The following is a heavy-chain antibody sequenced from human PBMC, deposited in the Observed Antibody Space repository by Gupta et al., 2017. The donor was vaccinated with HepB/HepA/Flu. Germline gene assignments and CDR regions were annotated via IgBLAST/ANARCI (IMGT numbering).Heavy chain of an antibody. Sequence: EVQLVESGGGLVQPGGSLRLSCAASRFTFSNYWMSWVRQAPGKGLEWVANIKKDGGEKYYVDSVKGRFTIARDNAKNSLYLQRNSLRAEETAVYYCARGGRDIVIIPGYYYYYMDVWGKGTTVTVSS. V-gene: IGHV3-7*01. J-gene: IGHJ6*03. CDR3: ARGGRDIVIIPGYYYYYMDV. CDR1: RFTFSNYW. D-gene: IGHD2-2*01. CDR2: IKKDGGEK.